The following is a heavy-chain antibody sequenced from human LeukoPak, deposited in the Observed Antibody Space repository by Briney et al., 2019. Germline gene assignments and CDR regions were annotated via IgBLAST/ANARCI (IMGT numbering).Heavy chain of an antibody. D-gene: IGHD3-10*02. J-gene: IGHJ4*02. V-gene: IGHV3-23*01. CDR1: GFPFGSTG. Sequence: GALRLPCAASGFPFGSTGMSGVRQAPGKGLEWVSAISGSGGSTYYADSVNGRFTISRDNSKNTLYLQMNSLRVEDTAIYYCTRGMLRQPPDYWGQGMLVTVSS. CDR3: TRGMLRQPPDY. CDR2: ISGSGGST.